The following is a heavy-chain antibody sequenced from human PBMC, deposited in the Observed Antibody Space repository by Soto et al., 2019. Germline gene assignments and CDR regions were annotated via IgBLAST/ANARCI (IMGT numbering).Heavy chain of an antibody. V-gene: IGHV4-59*08. D-gene: IGHD3-3*01. J-gene: IGHJ4*02. CDR2: IYYSGST. CDR3: ARGGWRHIDY. CDR1: GGSISTYY. Sequence: QVQLQESGPGLAKPSETLSLTCTVSGGSISTYYWSWIRQPPGKGLEWIGYIYYSGSTNYNPSLKRRVTISVDTSKTQFSLKLSSVTAADTAVYYCARGGWRHIDYWGQGTLVTVSS.